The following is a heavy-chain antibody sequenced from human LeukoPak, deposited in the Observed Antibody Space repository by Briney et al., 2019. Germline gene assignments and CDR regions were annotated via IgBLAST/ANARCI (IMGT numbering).Heavy chain of an antibody. CDR2: MNPNSGNR. D-gene: IGHD3-22*01. J-gene: IGHJ3*02. CDR1: GYTFTSYD. CDR3: AREDYYDSSGYYWAFDI. Sequence: ASVKVSCKASGYTFTSYDINWVRQATGQGLEWMGWMNPNSGNRGYAQKFQGRVTITTDESTSTAYMELSSLRSEDTAVYYCAREDYYDSSGYYWAFDIWGQGTMVTVSS. V-gene: IGHV1-8*03.